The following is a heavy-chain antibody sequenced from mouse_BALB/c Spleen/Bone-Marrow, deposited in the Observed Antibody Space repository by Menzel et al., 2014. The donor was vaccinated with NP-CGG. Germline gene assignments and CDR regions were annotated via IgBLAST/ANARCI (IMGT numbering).Heavy chain of an antibody. J-gene: IGHJ3*01. CDR3: VRDRDGYAY. Sequence: VKLLESGPGLVAPSQSLSITCTVSGFSLISYDISWICQSPGKGLAWLGVIWTGGGTNYKSTFMSRLTISKDNSKSQVFLKMISLQTDDTAIYYCVRDRDGYAYWGQGTLVTVSA. D-gene: IGHD2-2*01. CDR2: IWTGGGT. V-gene: IGHV2-9-2*01. CDR1: GFSLISYD.